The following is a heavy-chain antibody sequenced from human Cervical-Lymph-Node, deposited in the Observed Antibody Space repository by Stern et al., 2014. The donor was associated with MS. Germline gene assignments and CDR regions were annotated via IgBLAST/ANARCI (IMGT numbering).Heavy chain of an antibody. V-gene: IGHV1-3*01. CDR3: ARDDCSGGRCYPGGY. D-gene: IGHD2-15*01. CDR1: GYTFTAYP. J-gene: IGHJ4*02. Sequence: QMQLVQSGAEVKKPGASVKVSCKASGYTFTAYPLHWVRQAPGQRLEWMGWINVGNGNTKYLEKFQGRVTITRDTSASTAYMELTSLRSEDTAVYSCARDDCSGGRCYPGGYWGQGTLVTVSS. CDR2: INVGNGNT.